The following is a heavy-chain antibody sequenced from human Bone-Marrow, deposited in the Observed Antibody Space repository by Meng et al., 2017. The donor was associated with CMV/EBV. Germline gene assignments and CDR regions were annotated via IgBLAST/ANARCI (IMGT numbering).Heavy chain of an antibody. CDR2: INSDGRT. CDR3: ARDLGVDTAMVTTLNDF. V-gene: IGHV3-23*01. J-gene: IGHJ4*02. CDR1: GFPFSNYA. D-gene: IGHD5-18*01. Sequence: GGSLRLSCAASGFPFSNYAMSWVRQAPGKGLEWVSAINSDGRTEYADSVKGRFTISRVDSKSTLYLQMNSLRAEDTAVYYCARDLGVDTAMVTTLNDFWGQGTLVTVSS.